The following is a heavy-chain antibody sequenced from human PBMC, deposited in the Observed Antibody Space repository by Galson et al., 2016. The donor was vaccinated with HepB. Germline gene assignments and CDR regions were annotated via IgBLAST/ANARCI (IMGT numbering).Heavy chain of an antibody. J-gene: IGHJ3*01. CDR2: ISYDGTKK. CDR1: GFTFSSYG. D-gene: IGHD3-10*01. V-gene: IGHV3-30*18. CDR3: AKERLGEIG. Sequence: SLRLSCAASGFTFSSYGIHWVRQAPGKGLEWVAVISYDGTKKYYADSVKGRFTISRDNSKKTLYLQMNSLRAEDTAVYYCAKERLGEIGWGQGTMVTVSS.